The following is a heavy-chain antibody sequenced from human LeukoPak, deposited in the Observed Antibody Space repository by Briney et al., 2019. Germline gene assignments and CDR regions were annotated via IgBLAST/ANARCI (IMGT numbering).Heavy chain of an antibody. D-gene: IGHD1-26*01. V-gene: IGHV5-51*01. CDR3: ARSPTPSSGMYQRAVDI. J-gene: IGHJ3*02. Sequence: GESLKISCKGSGYSFSSYWIGWVRQMPGKGLEWMGAIYPGDSDTRISPSFQGQVTISGDKSISTAYLQWSSLKASDSAIYYCARSPTPSSGMYQRAVDILGEGTLVTVSS. CDR2: IYPGDSDT. CDR1: GYSFSSYW.